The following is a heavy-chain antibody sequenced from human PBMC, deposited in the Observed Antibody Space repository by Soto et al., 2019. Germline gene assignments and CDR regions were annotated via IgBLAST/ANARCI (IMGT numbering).Heavy chain of an antibody. CDR3: AHRISSVNYGDDGGDWYFDL. CDR2: IYWDEDK. D-gene: IGHD4-17*01. Sequence: QITVKESGPTLVKPTQTLTLTCTFSGFSLSTSGVGVGWIRQPPGKALEWLALIYWDEDKRYSPSLKSRLTITKDTSKIQVVLTMTDMDPVDTATDYCAHRISSVNYGDDGGDWYFDLWGSGTLVTVAS. CDR1: GFSLSTSGVG. V-gene: IGHV2-5*02. J-gene: IGHJ2*01.